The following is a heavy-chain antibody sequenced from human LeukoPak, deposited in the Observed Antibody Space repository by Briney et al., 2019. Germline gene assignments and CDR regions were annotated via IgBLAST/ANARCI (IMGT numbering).Heavy chain of an antibody. CDR3: ARETHTWNQLPLDY. D-gene: IGHD1-20*01. Sequence: PGGSLRLSCAASGFTFSSYWMSWVRQAPGKGLEWVANIKQDGSEKYYVDSVKGRFTISRDNAKNSLYLQMNSLRAEDTAVYYCARETHTWNQLPLDYWGQGTLVTVSS. J-gene: IGHJ4*02. CDR1: GFTFSSYW. V-gene: IGHV3-7*01. CDR2: IKQDGSEK.